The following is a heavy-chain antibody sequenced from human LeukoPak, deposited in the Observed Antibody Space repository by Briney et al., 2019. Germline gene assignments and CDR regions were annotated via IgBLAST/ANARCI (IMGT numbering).Heavy chain of an antibody. V-gene: IGHV4-34*01. CDR3: ASTPGGYYDSSGYYVFDY. CDR2: INHSGST. Sequence: SETLSLTCAVYGGSFSGYYWSWIRQPPGKGLEWIGEINHSGSTNYNPSLKSRVTISVDTSKNQFSLKLSSVTAADTAVYYCASTPGGYYDSSGYYVFDYWGQGTLVTVSS. CDR1: GGSFSGYY. J-gene: IGHJ4*02. D-gene: IGHD3-22*01.